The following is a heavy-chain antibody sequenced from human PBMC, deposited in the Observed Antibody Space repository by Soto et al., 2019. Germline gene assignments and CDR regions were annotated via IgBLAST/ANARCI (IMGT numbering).Heavy chain of an antibody. CDR1: GGSISSSSYF. CDR3: ATSNWFDP. J-gene: IGHJ5*02. Sequence: QLQLQESGPGLVKPSETLSLTCTVSGGSISSSSYFWGWIRQPPGKGLEWIGTIYYSGSTYYNPSLKSRVTISVDTSKNQFSLKLSSVTAADTAVYYCATSNWFDPWGQGTLVTVSS. CDR2: IYYSGST. V-gene: IGHV4-39*01.